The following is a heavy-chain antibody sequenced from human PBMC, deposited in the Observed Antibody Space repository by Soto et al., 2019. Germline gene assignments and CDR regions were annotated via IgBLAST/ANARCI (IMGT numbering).Heavy chain of an antibody. D-gene: IGHD4-17*01. CDR2: IYYSGST. CDR1: GGSISSYY. CDR3: ARDYGGNYDY. Sequence: SETVSLTCTVSGGSISSYYWSWIRQPPGKGLEWIGYIYYSGSTNYNPSLKSRVTISVDTSKNQFSLKLSSVTAADTAVYYCARDYGGNYDYWGQGTLVTVSS. J-gene: IGHJ4*02. V-gene: IGHV4-59*01.